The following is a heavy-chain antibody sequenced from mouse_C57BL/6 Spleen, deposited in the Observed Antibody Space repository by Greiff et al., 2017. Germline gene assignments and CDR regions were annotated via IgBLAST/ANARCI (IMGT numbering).Heavy chain of an antibody. D-gene: IGHD4-1*01. CDR1: GYTFTSYW. Sequence: QVHVKQSGAELVKPGASVKLSCKASGYTFTSYWMHWVKQRPGQGLEWIGMIHPNSGSTNYNEKFKSKATLTVDKSSSTAYMQLSSLTSEDSAVYYCARGDWDVDYYAMDYWGQGTSVTVSS. J-gene: IGHJ4*01. CDR3: ARGDWDVDYYAMDY. CDR2: IHPNSGST. V-gene: IGHV1-64*01.